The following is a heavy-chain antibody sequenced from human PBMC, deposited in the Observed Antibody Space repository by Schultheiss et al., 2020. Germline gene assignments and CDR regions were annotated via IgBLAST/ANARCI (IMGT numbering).Heavy chain of an antibody. V-gene: IGHV4-59*12. CDR3: ARDPGDTAMFSGGGTFDY. CDR1: GFTCSDYY. Sequence: ESLKISCAASGFTCSDYYLSWIRQPAGKGLEWIGYIYYSGSTNYNPSLKSRVTISVDTSKNQFSLKLSSVTAADTAVYYCARDPGDTAMFSGGGTFDYWGQGTLVTVSS. J-gene: IGHJ4*02. D-gene: IGHD5-18*01. CDR2: IYYSGST.